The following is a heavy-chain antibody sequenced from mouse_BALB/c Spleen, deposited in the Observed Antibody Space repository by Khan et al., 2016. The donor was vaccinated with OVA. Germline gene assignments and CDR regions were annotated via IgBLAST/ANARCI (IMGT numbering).Heavy chain of an antibody. Sequence: VQLQQPGAELVKPVASVKLSCTASGFNIKDTYMHWVKQRPEQGLVWIGRIDPANGNTKYDPKFPGKATITAETASNTAYLRRSSLSSEDTAVYDCARRGAWGQGTTHTVSS. J-gene: IGHJ2*01. CDR1: GFNIKDTY. CDR3: ARRGA. CDR2: IDPANGNT. V-gene: IGHV14-3*02.